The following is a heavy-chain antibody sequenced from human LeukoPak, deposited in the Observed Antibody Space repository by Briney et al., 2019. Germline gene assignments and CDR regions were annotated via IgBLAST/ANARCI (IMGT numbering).Heavy chain of an antibody. V-gene: IGHV3-23*01. CDR2: ISGSGPNT. J-gene: IGHJ4*02. Sequence: GASLRLSCAASGFTFSNYAMTWVRQAPGKGLEWVPAISGSGPNTYYADSVKGRFTISRDNSKNTLYLQMNSLRADDTAVYYCAIGLYGGPFDYWGQGTLVTVSS. CDR3: AIGLYGGPFDY. CDR1: GFTFSNYA. D-gene: IGHD4-17*01.